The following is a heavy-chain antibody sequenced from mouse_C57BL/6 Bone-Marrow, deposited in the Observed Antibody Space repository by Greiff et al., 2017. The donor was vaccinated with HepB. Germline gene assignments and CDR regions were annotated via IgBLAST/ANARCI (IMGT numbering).Heavy chain of an antibody. V-gene: IGHV1-81*01. CDR1: GYTFTSYG. Sequence: VQGVESGAELARPGASVKLSCKASGYTFTSYGISWVKQRTGQGLEWIGEIYPRSGNTYYNEKFKGKATLTADKSSSPAYMELRSLTSEDSAVYFCARYYYERYYAMDYWGQGTSVTVSS. D-gene: IGHD2-4*01. J-gene: IGHJ4*01. CDR2: IYPRSGNT. CDR3: ARYYYERYYAMDY.